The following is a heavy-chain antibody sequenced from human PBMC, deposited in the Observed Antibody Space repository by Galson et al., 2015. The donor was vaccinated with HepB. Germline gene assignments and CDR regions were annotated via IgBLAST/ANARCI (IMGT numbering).Heavy chain of an antibody. J-gene: IGHJ3*02. CDR2: INAGNGNT. CDR1: GYTFTSYA. D-gene: IGHD5-12*01. V-gene: IGHV1-3*01. CDR3: ARGRGSSGSDDAFDI. Sequence: SGYTFTSYAMHWVRQAPGQRLEWMGWINAGNGNTKYSQKFQGRVTITRDTSASTAYMELSSLRSEDTAVYYCARGRGSSGSDDAFDIWGQGTMVTVSS.